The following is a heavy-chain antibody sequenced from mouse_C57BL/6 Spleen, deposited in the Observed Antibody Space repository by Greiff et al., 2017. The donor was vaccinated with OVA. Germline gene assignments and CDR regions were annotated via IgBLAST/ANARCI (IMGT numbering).Heavy chain of an antibody. Sequence: QVQLQQSGAELARPGASVKMSCKASGYTFTSYTMHWVKQRPGQGLEWIGYINPSSGYTKYNQKFKDKATLTAEKSSSTAYMQLSSLTSEDSAVYYCAITTVAKVPDYWGQGTTLTVSS. CDR1: GYTFTSYT. CDR3: AITTVAKVPDY. V-gene: IGHV1-4*01. CDR2: INPSSGYT. J-gene: IGHJ2*01. D-gene: IGHD1-1*01.